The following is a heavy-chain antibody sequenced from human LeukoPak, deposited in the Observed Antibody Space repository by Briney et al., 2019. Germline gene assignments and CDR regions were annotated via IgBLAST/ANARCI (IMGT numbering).Heavy chain of an antibody. CDR3: ARGYSGYDTPATELDY. CDR1: GYTFTSYA. D-gene: IGHD5-12*01. Sequence: VSVKVSCKASGYTFTSYAMHWVRQAPGQRLEWMGWINAGNGNTKYSQKFQGRVTITRDTSASTAYMELSSLRSEDTAVYYCARGYSGYDTPATELDYWGQGTLVTVSS. J-gene: IGHJ4*02. CDR2: INAGNGNT. V-gene: IGHV1-3*01.